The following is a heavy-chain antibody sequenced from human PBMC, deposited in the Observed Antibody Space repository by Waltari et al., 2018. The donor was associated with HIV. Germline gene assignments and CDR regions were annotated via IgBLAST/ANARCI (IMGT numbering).Heavy chain of an antibody. CDR1: GFTFAIFT. CDR2: ISKSGYYV. Sequence: DVQLVESGGGLVKPGQSLRLSCLASGFTFAIFTMTGVRQAPGGGLEWVASISKSGYYVYYPDSLKGRVTLSRDNAKKSLLLQVNSLTADDTGLYFCVRDRTSETTGDFDSWGQGVPVIVSS. CDR3: VRDRTSETTGDFDS. V-gene: IGHV3-21*02. D-gene: IGHD1-1*01. J-gene: IGHJ4*02.